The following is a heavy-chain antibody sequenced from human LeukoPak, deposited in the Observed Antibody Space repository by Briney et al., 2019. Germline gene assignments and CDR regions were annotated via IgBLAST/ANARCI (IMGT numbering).Heavy chain of an antibody. J-gene: IGHJ4*02. Sequence: SETLSLTCTVPGGSISSYYWSWIRQPAGKGLEWIGRIYSSGSTNYNPSLESRVTMSIDTSKNQFSLKLTSVTAADTAVYYCAKGGRGMAVPEFDYWGQGTLVTVSS. CDR1: GGSISSYY. D-gene: IGHD6-19*01. CDR2: IYSSGST. CDR3: AKGGRGMAVPEFDY. V-gene: IGHV4-4*07.